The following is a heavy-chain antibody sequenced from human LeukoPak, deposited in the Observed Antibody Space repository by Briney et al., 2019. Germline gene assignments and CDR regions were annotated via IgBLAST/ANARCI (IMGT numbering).Heavy chain of an antibody. Sequence: GGSLRLSCAASGFTVSSNYMNWVRQAPGKGLEWVSVIYRGGSTYYADSVKGRFTISRDNSKNTLYLQLNSLRAEDTAVYFCARAEGGGYFDYWGQGTLVTVSS. V-gene: IGHV3-66*01. D-gene: IGHD3-16*01. CDR1: GFTVSSNY. CDR3: ARAEGGGYFDY. CDR2: IYRGGST. J-gene: IGHJ4*02.